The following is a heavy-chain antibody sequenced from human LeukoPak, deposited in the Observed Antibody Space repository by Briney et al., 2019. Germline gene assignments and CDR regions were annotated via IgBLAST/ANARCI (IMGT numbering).Heavy chain of an antibody. CDR3: ARGQIVGEDFDY. Sequence: NASETLSLTCAVYGGSFSGYYWSWIRQPPGKGLEWIGEINHSGSTNYNPSLKSRVTISVDTSKNQFSLKLSSVTAADTAVYYCARGQIVGEDFDYWGQGTLVTVSS. V-gene: IGHV4-34*01. J-gene: IGHJ4*02. CDR1: GGSFSGYY. D-gene: IGHD2/OR15-2a*01. CDR2: INHSGST.